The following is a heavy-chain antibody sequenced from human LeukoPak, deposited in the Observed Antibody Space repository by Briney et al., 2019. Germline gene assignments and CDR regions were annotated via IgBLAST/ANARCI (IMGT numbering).Heavy chain of an antibody. J-gene: IGHJ4*02. CDR2: ISGSGGST. Sequence: GGSLRLSCAASGFTFSSYAMSWVRQAPGKGLEWVSAISGSGGSTYYADSVKGRFTISRDNSKNTLYLQMNSLRAEDTAVYYCAKDGYCSSTSCLTGGYDFDYWGQGTLVTVSS. D-gene: IGHD2-2*03. CDR3: AKDGYCSSTSCLTGGYDFDY. CDR1: GFTFSSYA. V-gene: IGHV3-23*01.